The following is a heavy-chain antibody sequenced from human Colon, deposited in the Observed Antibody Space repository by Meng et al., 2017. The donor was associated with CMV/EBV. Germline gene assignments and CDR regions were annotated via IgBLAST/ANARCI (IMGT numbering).Heavy chain of an antibody. V-gene: IGHV4-4*07. CDR3: ARDWGYCSGDTCHSHFDY. Sequence: VPLLVSAQLMMMPADTHPLTCTVSGGFINNYYRNWFLQPAGKGLGWIGRIYSDGTTNYNPSLRSRVSMSVDTSKNQFSLKLTSATAADTAVYYCARDWGYCSGDTCHSHFDYWGQGTLVTVSS. CDR2: IYSDGTT. J-gene: IGHJ4*02. CDR1: GGFINNYY. D-gene: IGHD2-15*01.